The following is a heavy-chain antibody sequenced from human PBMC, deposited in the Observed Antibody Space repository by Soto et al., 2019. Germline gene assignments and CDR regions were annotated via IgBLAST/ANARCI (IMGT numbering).Heavy chain of an antibody. CDR3: ARGMTPPGAPAWYYFDS. V-gene: IGHV4-4*07. CDR2: FSLSGTT. CDR1: GASITGTSY. J-gene: IGHJ4*02. D-gene: IGHD2-8*02. Sequence: SETLSLTCTVSGASITGTSYWSWIRQPAGKGLEWVGRFSLSGTTNYNPSLRSRVTMSADVSKNQFSLRLTSVTAADTALYYCARGMTPPGAPAWYYFDSWGQGTLVTVSS.